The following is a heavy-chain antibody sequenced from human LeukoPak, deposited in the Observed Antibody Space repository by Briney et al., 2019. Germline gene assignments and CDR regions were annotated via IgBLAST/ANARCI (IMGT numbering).Heavy chain of an antibody. CDR2: FYGGGTT. Sequence: GGSLRPSCAASGFTVSSTYMTWARQPPGKGLEWVSVFYGGGTTYYADSVKGRFTISRDISKNTLYLQMSSLRDEDTAVYYCGRRFAVSSGFDLWGQGTLVTVSS. CDR3: GRRFAVSSGFDL. D-gene: IGHD3-3*01. V-gene: IGHV3-66*02. J-gene: IGHJ4*02. CDR1: GFTVSSTY.